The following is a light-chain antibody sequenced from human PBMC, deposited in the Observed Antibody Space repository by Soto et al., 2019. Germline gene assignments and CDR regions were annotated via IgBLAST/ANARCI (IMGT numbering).Light chain of an antibody. CDR1: QGIRND. J-gene: IGKJ1*01. Sequence: AIQMAQSPSSLSASVGDRVTITCRASQGIRNDLGWYQQRPGKAPKLLIYAASSLRSGVPSRFSGSGSGTDFTLTISSLQPEDFATYYCLQDYSYPSTFGQGTKVDIK. CDR3: LQDYSYPST. CDR2: AAS. V-gene: IGKV1-6*01.